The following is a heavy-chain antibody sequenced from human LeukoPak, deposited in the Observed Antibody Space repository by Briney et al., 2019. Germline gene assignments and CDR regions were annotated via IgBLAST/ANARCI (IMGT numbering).Heavy chain of an antibody. CDR1: GYTFTSYG. CDR3: ARGIDSGSPPLGTFEV. Sequence: ASVKVSCKASGYTFTSYGITWVRQAPGEGLEWMGWISAYNGNTNYEQKFHGRVTMTTDTSTTTPFMELRSLRSDDTAMYFCARGIDSGSPPLGTFEVWGQGTMVTVSS. D-gene: IGHD1-26*01. V-gene: IGHV1-18*01. J-gene: IGHJ3*01. CDR2: ISAYNGNT.